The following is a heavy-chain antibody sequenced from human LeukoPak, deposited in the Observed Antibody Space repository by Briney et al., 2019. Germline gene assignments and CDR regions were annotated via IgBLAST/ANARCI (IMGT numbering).Heavy chain of an antibody. D-gene: IGHD6-13*01. V-gene: IGHV1-18*01. CDR3: ARYRRYSSSWHVRLYYYYSGMDV. Sequence: ASVKVSCKASGYTFTSYGISWVRQAPGQGLEWMGWISAYNGNTNYAQKLPGRVTMTTDTSTSTAYMELRSLRSDDTAVYYCARYRRYSSSWHVRLYYYYSGMDVWGQGTTVTVSS. CDR2: ISAYNGNT. J-gene: IGHJ6*02. CDR1: GYTFTSYG.